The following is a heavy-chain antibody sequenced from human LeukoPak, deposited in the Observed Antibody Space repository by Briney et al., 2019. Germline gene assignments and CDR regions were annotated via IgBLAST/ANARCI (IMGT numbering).Heavy chain of an antibody. CDR2: INPSGGST. CDR1: GYTFTSYY. Sequence: ASVKVSCKASGYTFTSYYMHWVRQAPGQGLEWMGIINPSGGSTSYAQKFQGRVTMTRDMSTSTVYMELSSLRSEDTAVYYCARDLGGYYYYMDVWGKGTTVTVSS. V-gene: IGHV1-46*01. D-gene: IGHD3-16*01. CDR3: ARDLGGYYYYMDV. J-gene: IGHJ6*03.